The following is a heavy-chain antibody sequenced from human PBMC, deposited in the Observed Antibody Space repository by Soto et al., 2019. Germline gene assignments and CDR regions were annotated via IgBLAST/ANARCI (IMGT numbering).Heavy chain of an antibody. CDR2: ITPIVGSA. Sequence: SVKVSCKGSGGSFSSSALNWVRQAPGQGLEWMGEITPIVGSANYAQNFQGRVTITADESTTTAYMELSSLRSEDTAVYYCARGLLSFGELASVYYHYYGMDVWGQGTTVTVSS. J-gene: IGHJ6*02. V-gene: IGHV1-69*13. CDR3: ARGLLSFGELASVYYHYYGMDV. D-gene: IGHD3-10*01. CDR1: GGSFSSSA.